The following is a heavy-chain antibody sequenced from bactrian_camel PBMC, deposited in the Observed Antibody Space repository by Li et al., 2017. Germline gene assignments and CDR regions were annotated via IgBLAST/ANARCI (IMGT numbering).Heavy chain of an antibody. CDR2: TWTTSGRT. D-gene: IGHD3*01. Sequence: QVQLVESGGGSVQAGESLRLSCSASGIAVSTYCMGWFRQAPGKEREGVAATWTTSGRTHYADSVRGRFTISQDNAKNTLYLQMNSLKPEDTAMYYCAANAVCFGGLKDDFGYWGRGTQVTVS. V-gene: IGHV3S1*01. CDR1: GIAVSTYC. CDR3: AANAVCFGGLKDDFGY. J-gene: IGHJ6*01.